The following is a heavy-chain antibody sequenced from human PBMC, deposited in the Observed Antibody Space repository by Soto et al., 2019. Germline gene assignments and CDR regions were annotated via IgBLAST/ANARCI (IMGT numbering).Heavy chain of an antibody. CDR1: GFTFSSYG. CDR2: IWYDGSNK. D-gene: IGHD2-15*01. J-gene: IGHJ6*02. Sequence: LRLSCAASGFTFSSYGMHWVRQAPGKGLEWVAVIWYDGSNKYYADSVKGRFTISRDNSKNTLYLQMNSLRAEDTAVYYCARDSIGYGMDVWGQGTTVTVSS. CDR3: ARDSIGYGMDV. V-gene: IGHV3-33*01.